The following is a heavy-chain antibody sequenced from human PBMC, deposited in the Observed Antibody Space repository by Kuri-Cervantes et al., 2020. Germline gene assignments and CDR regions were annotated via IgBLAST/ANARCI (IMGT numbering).Heavy chain of an antibody. Sequence: GESLKISCAGSGFTFDNYAMHWVRQAPGKGLKWVAVTSNDESNKFYADSVKGRFTISRDNSKNTLYLQMSSLRPEDTAVYYCARPYSSGWLHFDYWGQGTLVTVSS. J-gene: IGHJ4*02. CDR1: GFTFDNYA. D-gene: IGHD6-19*01. CDR3: ARPYSSGWLHFDY. V-gene: IGHV3-30*04. CDR2: TSNDESNK.